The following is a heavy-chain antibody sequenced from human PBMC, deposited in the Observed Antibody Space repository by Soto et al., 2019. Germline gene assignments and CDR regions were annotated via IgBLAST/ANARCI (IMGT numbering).Heavy chain of an antibody. D-gene: IGHD3-3*01. Sequence: GGSLRLSCAASGFTFSSYWMSWVRQAPGKGLEWVANIKQDGSEKYYVDSVKGRFTISRDNAKNSLYLQMNSLRAEDTVVYYCARVLGVGVFSYWYFDLWGRGTLVTVSS. J-gene: IGHJ2*01. CDR2: IKQDGSEK. CDR3: ARVLGVGVFSYWYFDL. V-gene: IGHV3-7*03. CDR1: GFTFSSYW.